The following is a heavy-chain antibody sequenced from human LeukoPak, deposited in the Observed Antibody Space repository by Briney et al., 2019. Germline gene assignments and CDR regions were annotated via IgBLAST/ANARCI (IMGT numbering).Heavy chain of an antibody. CDR2: IYYSGDT. V-gene: IGHV4-39*07. Sequence: PSETLSLTCTVSGGSITSSSHYWGWIRQPPGKGLEWIGSIYYSGDTYYNPSLKSRITISVDTSKNQFSLKLSSVTAADTAVYYCARVIDVAAAGYFDSWGQGTQVTVSS. CDR3: ARVIDVAAAGYFDS. CDR1: GGSITSSSHY. J-gene: IGHJ4*02. D-gene: IGHD6-13*01.